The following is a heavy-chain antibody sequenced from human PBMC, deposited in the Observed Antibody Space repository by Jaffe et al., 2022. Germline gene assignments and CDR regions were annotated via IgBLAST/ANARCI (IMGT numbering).Heavy chain of an antibody. V-gene: IGHV1-69*02. CDR3: ARIPPLYHGGFDY. J-gene: IGHJ4*02. D-gene: IGHD2-2*02. CDR1: GGTFSSYT. CDR2: IIPILGIA. Sequence: QVQLVQSGAEVKKPGSSVKVSCKASGGTFSSYTISWVRQAPGQGLEWMGRIIPILGIANYAQKFQGRVTITADKSTSTAYMELSSLRSEDTAVYYCARIPPLYHGGFDYWGQGTLVTVSS.